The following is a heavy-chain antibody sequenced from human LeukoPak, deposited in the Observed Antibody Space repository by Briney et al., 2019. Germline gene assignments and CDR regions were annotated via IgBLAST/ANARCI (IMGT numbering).Heavy chain of an antibody. CDR2: INWDGGST. V-gene: IGHV3-43*01. CDR3: AKGDVDSPMNFYH. D-gene: IGHD5-12*01. Sequence: GGSLRLSCAASGFIFDDFTIHWVRQVPGKGLELVSLINWDGGSTYYADSVKGRFTISRDNSKNSLYLQMDSLTTEDTAFYYCAKGDVDSPMNFYHWGQGTLVTVSS. J-gene: IGHJ4*02. CDR1: GFIFDDFT.